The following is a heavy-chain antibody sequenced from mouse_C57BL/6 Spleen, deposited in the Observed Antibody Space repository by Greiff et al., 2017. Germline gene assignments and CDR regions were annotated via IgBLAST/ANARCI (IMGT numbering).Heavy chain of an antibody. CDR2: ISDGGSYT. D-gene: IGHD1-1*01. J-gene: IGHJ2*01. CDR3: ARDYYGSSSLFDY. V-gene: IGHV5-4*01. Sequence: VKLVESGGGLVKPGGSLNLSCAASGFTFSSYAMSWVRQTPEKRLEWVATISDGGSYTYYPDNVKGRFTISRDNAKNNLYLQMSHLKSEDTAMYYCARDYYGSSSLFDYWGQGTTLTVSS. CDR1: GFTFSSYA.